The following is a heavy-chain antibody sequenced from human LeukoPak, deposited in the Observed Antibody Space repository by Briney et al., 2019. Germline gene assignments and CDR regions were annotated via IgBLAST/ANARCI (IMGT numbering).Heavy chain of an antibody. V-gene: IGHV3-21*01. Sequence: PGGSLRLSCAASGFTFSSYSMNWVRQAPGKGLEWVSSISSSSSYIYYADSVKGRFTISRDNAKNSLYLQMNSLKDEDTAVYYSARDEGSGYVYYYYGMDVWGQGTTVTVSS. CDR1: GFTFSSYS. CDR2: ISSSSSYI. CDR3: ARDEGSGYVYYYYGMDV. J-gene: IGHJ6*02. D-gene: IGHD3-22*01.